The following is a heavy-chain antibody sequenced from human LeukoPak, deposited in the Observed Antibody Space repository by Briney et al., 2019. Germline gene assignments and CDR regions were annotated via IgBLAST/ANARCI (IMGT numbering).Heavy chain of an antibody. CDR2: IYSSGST. Sequence: SETLSLTCAVYGGSFSGHYWSWIRQPAGKGLEWIGRIYSSGSTNYNPSLKSRVTISVDTSKNQFSLKLSSVTAADTAVYYCARFTMVRDFDYWGQGTLVTVSS. CDR1: GGSFSGHY. V-gene: IGHV4-59*10. D-gene: IGHD3-10*01. J-gene: IGHJ4*02. CDR3: ARFTMVRDFDY.